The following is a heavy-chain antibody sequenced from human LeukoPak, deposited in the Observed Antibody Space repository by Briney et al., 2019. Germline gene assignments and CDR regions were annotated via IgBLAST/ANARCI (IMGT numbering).Heavy chain of an antibody. CDR1: GGTFSSYA. Sequence: SVKVSCKASGGTFSSYAISWVRQAPGQGLEWMGRIIPILGIANYAQKFQGRVTITANKSTSTAYMELSSLRSEDTAVYYCARDKVSALYGDASDYWGQGTLVTVSS. D-gene: IGHD4-17*01. J-gene: IGHJ4*02. V-gene: IGHV1-69*04. CDR3: ARDKVSALYGDASDY. CDR2: IIPILGIA.